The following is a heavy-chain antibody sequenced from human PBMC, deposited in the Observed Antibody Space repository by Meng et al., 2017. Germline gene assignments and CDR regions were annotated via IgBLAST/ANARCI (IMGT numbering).Heavy chain of an antibody. CDR1: GGSISSYY. D-gene: IGHD3-3*01. Sequence: QVQLQESGPGLVKPSETLSLTCTVSGGSISSYYWSWIRQPPGKGLEWIGYIYYSGSTNYNPSLKSRVTISVDTSKNQFSLKLGSVTAADTAVYYCARGYDFWSGQYYFDYWGQGTLVTVSS. V-gene: IGHV4-59*01. CDR3: ARGYDFWSGQYYFDY. J-gene: IGHJ4*02. CDR2: IYYSGST.